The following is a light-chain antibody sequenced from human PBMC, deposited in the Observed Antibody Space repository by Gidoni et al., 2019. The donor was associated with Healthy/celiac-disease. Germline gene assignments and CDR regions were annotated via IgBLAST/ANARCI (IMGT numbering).Light chain of an antibody. CDR2: LGS. CDR3: MQALQTPNT. CDR1: QSLLHSNGYNY. Sequence: DIVMTSPLSLPVTPGEPASISCRSSQSLLHSNGYNYLDWYLQKPGQSPQLLIYLGSNRASGVPDRFSGSGSGTDFTLKISRVEAEDVGVYYCMQALQTPNTFGQGTKLEIK. J-gene: IGKJ2*01. V-gene: IGKV2-28*01.